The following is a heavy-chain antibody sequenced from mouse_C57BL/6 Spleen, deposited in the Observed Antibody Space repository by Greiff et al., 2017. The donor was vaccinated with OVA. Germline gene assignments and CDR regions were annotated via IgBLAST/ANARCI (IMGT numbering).Heavy chain of an antibody. J-gene: IGHJ3*01. CDR2: IRSKSNNYAT. V-gene: IGHV10-1*01. CDR1: GFSFNTYA. D-gene: IGHD2-4*01. CDR3: VRHEGGLDPWFAY. Sequence: EVKVVESGGGLVQPKGSLKLSCAASGFSFNTYAMNWVRQAPGKGLEWVARIRSKSNNYATYYADSVKDRFTISRDDSESMLYLQMNNLKTEDTAMYYCVRHEGGLDPWFAYWGQGTLVTVSA.